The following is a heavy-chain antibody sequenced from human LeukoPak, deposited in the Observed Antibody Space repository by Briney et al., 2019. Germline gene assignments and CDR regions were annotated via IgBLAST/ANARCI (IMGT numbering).Heavy chain of an antibody. CDR1: GFTFSSYD. V-gene: IGHV3-13*04. Sequence: PGSSLSLSCPASGFTFSSYDMHWVRQDTCKNLQWVSAIGTAGDTYYPGSVKGRFTISRENAKNSLYLQMNSLRAGDTAVYYCARERQPPTRGMDVWGQGTTVTVSS. J-gene: IGHJ6*02. CDR3: ARERQPPTRGMDV. CDR2: IGTAGDT.